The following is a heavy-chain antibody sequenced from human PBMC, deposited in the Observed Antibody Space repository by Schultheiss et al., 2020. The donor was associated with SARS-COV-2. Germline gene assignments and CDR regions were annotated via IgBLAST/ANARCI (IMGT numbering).Heavy chain of an antibody. CDR2: ISGSGGST. CDR3: AKDRGYCSSTSCYFDY. CDR1: GFTFSSYA. Sequence: GESLKISCAASGFTFSSYAMSWVRQAPGKGLEWVSAISGSGGSTYYADSVKGRFTISRDNSKNTLYLQMNSLRTEDTALYYCAKDRGYCSSTSCYFDYWGQGTLVTVSS. J-gene: IGHJ4*02. V-gene: IGHV3-23*01. D-gene: IGHD2-2*01.